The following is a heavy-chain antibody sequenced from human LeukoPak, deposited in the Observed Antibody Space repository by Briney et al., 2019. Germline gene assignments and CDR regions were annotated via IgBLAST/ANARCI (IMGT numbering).Heavy chain of an antibody. V-gene: IGHV4-4*02. CDR2: IYHSGTT. Sequence: PSGTLSLTCAVSGGSVSSSNWWSWVRQPSGKGLEWIGAIYHSGTTTYNPSLKSRVTISVDKSKNQFSLKLSSVTAADTAVYYCARRGDGYGHFDFWGQGTLVTVSS. J-gene: IGHJ4*02. CDR1: GGSVSSSNW. CDR3: ARRGDGYGHFDF. D-gene: IGHD5-24*01.